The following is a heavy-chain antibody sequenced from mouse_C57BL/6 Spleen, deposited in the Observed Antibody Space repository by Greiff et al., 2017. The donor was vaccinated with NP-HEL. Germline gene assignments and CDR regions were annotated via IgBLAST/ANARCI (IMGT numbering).Heavy chain of an antibody. CDR3: TRSLTVPPDY. D-gene: IGHD1-1*01. Sequence: VQGVESGAELVRPGASVTLSCKASGYTFTDYEMHWVKQTPVHGLEWIGAIDPETGGTAYNHKFKGKAILTADKSSSTAYMELRSLTSEDSAVYYCTRSLTVPPDYWGQGTTLTVSS. V-gene: IGHV1-15*01. J-gene: IGHJ2*01. CDR1: GYTFTDYE. CDR2: IDPETGGT.